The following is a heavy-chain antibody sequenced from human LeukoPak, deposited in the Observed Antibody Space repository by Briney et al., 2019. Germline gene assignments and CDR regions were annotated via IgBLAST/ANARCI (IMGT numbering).Heavy chain of an antibody. J-gene: IGHJ4*02. D-gene: IGHD3-3*01. Sequence: PGGSLRLSCAASGYIFSTYSMNWVRQAPGKGLEWVSSISSSSSYIYYGDSVKGRFTISRDNAKNSLHLQLNSLRAEDTAVYYCARGQEERGYPDFWSSYPLYFDSWGQGTLVTVSS. V-gene: IGHV3-21*01. CDR2: ISSSSSYI. CDR1: GYIFSTYS. CDR3: ARGQEERGYPDFWSSYPLYFDS.